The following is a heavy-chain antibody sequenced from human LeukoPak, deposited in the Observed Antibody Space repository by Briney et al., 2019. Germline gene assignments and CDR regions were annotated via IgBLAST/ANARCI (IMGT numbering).Heavy chain of an antibody. Sequence: GGSLRLSCAASGFTFSSYAMHWVRQAPGKGLEWAAVISYDGSNKYYADSVKGRFTISRDNSKNTLYLQMNSLRAEDTAVYYCARDLGYYYDSSGYWIPSYFDYWGQGTLVTVSS. CDR3: ARDLGYYYDSSGYWIPSYFDY. CDR1: GFTFSSYA. CDR2: ISYDGSNK. V-gene: IGHV3-30-3*01. J-gene: IGHJ4*02. D-gene: IGHD3-22*01.